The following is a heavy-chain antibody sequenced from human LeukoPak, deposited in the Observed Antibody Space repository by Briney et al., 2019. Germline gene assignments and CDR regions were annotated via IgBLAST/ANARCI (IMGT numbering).Heavy chain of an antibody. CDR3: ARGPGSSSWNPYDAFDI. D-gene: IGHD6-13*01. V-gene: IGHV1-69*05. Sequence: SVKVSRKASGGTFSSYAISWVRQAPGQGLEWMGGIIPIFGTANYAQKFQGRVTITTDESTSTAYMELSSLRSEDTAVYYCARGPGSSSWNPYDAFDIWGQGTMVTVSS. J-gene: IGHJ3*02. CDR2: IIPIFGTA. CDR1: GGTFSSYA.